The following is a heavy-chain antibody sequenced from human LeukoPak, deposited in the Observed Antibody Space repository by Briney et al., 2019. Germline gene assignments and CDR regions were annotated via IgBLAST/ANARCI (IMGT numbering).Heavy chain of an antibody. CDR1: GGSISSSSYY. CDR2: IYYSGST. D-gene: IGHD4-17*01. Sequence: SETLSLTCTVSGGSISSSSYYWGWIRQPPGKGLEWIGSIYYSGSTYYNPSLKSRVTISVDTSKNQFSLKLSSVTAADTAVYYCARALTTVVTSPWYFDLWGRGTLVTVSS. CDR3: ARALTTVVTSPWYFDL. V-gene: IGHV4-39*07. J-gene: IGHJ2*01.